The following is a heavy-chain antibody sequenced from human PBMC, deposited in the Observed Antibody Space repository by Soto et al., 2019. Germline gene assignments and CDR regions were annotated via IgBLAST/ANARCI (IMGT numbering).Heavy chain of an antibody. V-gene: IGHV4-61*08. CDR1: GNSVSSTGSY. J-gene: IGHJ4*02. CDR2: VYYSGAT. CDR3: ARSAVGATTLDS. Sequence: SETLSLTCTVSGNSVSSTGSYWNWIRQPPGKGLEWIGYVYYSGATNYHPSLKSRVTISVDTSKNQLYLKLTSVSAADTAMFYCARSAVGATTLDSWGQGTLVTVS. D-gene: IGHD1-26*01.